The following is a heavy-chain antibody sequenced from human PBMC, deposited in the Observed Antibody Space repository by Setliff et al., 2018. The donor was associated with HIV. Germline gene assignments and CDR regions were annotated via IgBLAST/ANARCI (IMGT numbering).Heavy chain of an antibody. CDR2: IYHSGST. D-gene: IGHD5-18*01. Sequence: SETLSLTCAVSGYSISSGYYWGWIRQPPGKGLEWIGSIYHSGSTYYNPSLKSRVTISVDTSKNQFSLKLSSVTAADTAVYYCASQSGWIQLWLDYWGQGTLVTVS. J-gene: IGHJ4*02. V-gene: IGHV4-38-2*01. CDR3: ASQSGWIQLWLDY. CDR1: GYSISSGYY.